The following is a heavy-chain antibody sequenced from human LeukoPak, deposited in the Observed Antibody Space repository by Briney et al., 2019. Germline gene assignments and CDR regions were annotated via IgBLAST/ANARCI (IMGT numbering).Heavy chain of an antibody. Sequence: GGSLRLSCAASGFTFSSYAMHWVRQAPGEGLEWVAVISYDGRNKYYADSVKGRFTISRDNSKNTLYLQMNSLRAEDTAVYYCARGGIVGPTSYFYYGMDVWGQGTTVTVSS. CDR1: GFTFSSYA. J-gene: IGHJ6*02. V-gene: IGHV3-30*04. CDR3: ARGGIVGPTSYFYYGMDV. CDR2: ISYDGRNK. D-gene: IGHD1-26*01.